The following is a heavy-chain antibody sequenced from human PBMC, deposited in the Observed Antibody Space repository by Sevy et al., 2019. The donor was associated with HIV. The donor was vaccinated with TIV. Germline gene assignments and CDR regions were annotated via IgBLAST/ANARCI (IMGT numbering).Heavy chain of an antibody. CDR1: GFTFSSYS. J-gene: IGHJ4*02. CDR2: ISSSSSYI. V-gene: IGHV3-21*01. D-gene: IGHD5-18*01. Sequence: GGSLRLSCAASGFTFSSYSMNWVRQAPGKGLEWVSSISSSSSYIYYADSVKGRFTISRDNAKNSLYLQMNSLRAEDTAVYYCARDARLFIQLWPRYFDYWGQGTLVTVAS. CDR3: ARDARLFIQLWPRYFDY.